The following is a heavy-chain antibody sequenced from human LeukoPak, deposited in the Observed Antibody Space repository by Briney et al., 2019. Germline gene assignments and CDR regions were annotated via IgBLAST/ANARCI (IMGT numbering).Heavy chain of an antibody. D-gene: IGHD6-19*01. Sequence: ASVKVSCKASGYTFTGYYMHWVRQAPGQGLERMGRINPNRGGTNYAQKFQGRVTMTRDTSISTAYMELSRLRSDDTAVYYCARGPRLDSSGWYYGAFDIWGQGTMVTVSS. CDR3: ARGPRLDSSGWYYGAFDI. V-gene: IGHV1-2*06. J-gene: IGHJ3*02. CDR2: INPNRGGT. CDR1: GYTFTGYY.